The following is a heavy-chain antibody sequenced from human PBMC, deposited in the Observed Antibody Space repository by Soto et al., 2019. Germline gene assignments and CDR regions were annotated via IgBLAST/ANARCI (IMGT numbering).Heavy chain of an antibody. Sequence: ESGGGLVQPGGSLRLSCAASVFTFSSYSMNWVRQAPGKGLEWVSYISSSSSTIYYADSVKGRFTISRDNAKNSLYLQMNSLRDEDTAVYYCARPEYSSSSYGMDVWGQGTTVTVSS. CDR2: ISSSSSTI. J-gene: IGHJ6*02. D-gene: IGHD6-6*01. V-gene: IGHV3-48*02. CDR3: ARPEYSSSSYGMDV. CDR1: VFTFSSYS.